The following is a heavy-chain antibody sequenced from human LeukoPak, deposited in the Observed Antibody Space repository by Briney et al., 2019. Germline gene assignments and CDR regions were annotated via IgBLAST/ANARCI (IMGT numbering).Heavy chain of an antibody. D-gene: IGHD6-6*01. CDR3: ARHSASYYFDY. J-gene: IGHJ4*02. CDR1: GGSFSGYY. Sequence: SETLSLTCAVYGGSFSGYYWSWIRQPPGKGLEWIGEINHSGSTNYNPSLKSRATISVDTSKNQFSLKLSSVTAADTAVYYCARHSASYYFDYWGQGTLVTVSS. V-gene: IGHV4-34*01. CDR2: INHSGST.